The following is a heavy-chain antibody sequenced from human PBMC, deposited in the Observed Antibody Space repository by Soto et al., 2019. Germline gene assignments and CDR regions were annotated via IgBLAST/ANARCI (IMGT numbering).Heavy chain of an antibody. CDR1: GFTFSSYA. J-gene: IGHJ4*02. V-gene: IGHV3-23*01. Sequence: PGGSLRLSCAASGFTFSSYAMSWVRQAPGKGLEWVSAISGSGGSTYYADSVKGRFTISRDNSKNTLYLQMNSLRAADTAVYYCAKDTGYDFWSGYYYYWGQGTLVTVSS. CDR3: AKDTGYDFWSGYYYY. CDR2: ISGSGGST. D-gene: IGHD3-3*01.